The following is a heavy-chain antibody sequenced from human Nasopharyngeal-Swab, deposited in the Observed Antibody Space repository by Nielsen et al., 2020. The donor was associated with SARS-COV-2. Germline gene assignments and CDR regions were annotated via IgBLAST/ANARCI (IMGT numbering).Heavy chain of an antibody. CDR1: GFTFSSYS. CDR2: ISSSSSYI. CDR3: ARDYYYYGMDV. Sequence: GESLKISCAASGFTFSSYSMNWVRQAPGKGLEWVSSISSSSSYIYYADSVKGRFTISRDNAKNSLYLQMNSLRAEDTAVYYCARDYYYYGMDVWGQGTTVTFSS. V-gene: IGHV3-21*01. J-gene: IGHJ6*02.